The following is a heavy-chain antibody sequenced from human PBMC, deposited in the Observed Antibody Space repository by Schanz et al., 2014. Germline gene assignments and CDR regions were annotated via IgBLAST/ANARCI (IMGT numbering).Heavy chain of an antibody. CDR2: IYSDGRT. Sequence: DVQVVESGGGLVQPGGSLRLSCVASGFTVSSNYMSWVRQAPGKGLEWVSVIYSDGRTYYGDSVKGRFTISRDNSKNTLYLQMNSLRDEDTAMYYCAKRCSSTSCSHGAFDIWGQGTMVTVSS. CDR1: GFTVSSNY. V-gene: IGHV3-53*01. J-gene: IGHJ3*02. D-gene: IGHD2-2*01. CDR3: AKRCSSTSCSHGAFDI.